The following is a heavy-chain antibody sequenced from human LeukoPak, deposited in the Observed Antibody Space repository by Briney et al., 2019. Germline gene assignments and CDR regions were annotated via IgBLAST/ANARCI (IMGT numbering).Heavy chain of an antibody. V-gene: IGHV1-2*02. Sequence: ASVKVSCKSSGFTFTDYYIHWVRQAPGQGLEWVGYIGPHSSATSSPQEFQGRVTMTRDTSKSTAYMELTRLTSDDTAVYYCAREGNGLLSKDFDYWGQGTLVTVSS. CDR3: AREGNGLLSKDFDY. J-gene: IGHJ4*02. CDR1: GFTFTDYY. D-gene: IGHD2/OR15-2a*01. CDR2: IGPHSSAT.